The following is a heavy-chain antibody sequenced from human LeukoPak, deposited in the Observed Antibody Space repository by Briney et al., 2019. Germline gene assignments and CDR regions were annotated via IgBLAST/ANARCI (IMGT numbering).Heavy chain of an antibody. CDR2: ISSSSSYI. Sequence: PGVSLRLSCAASGFTFSSYSMNWVRQAPGKGLEWVSSISSSSSYIYYADSVKGRFTISRDNAKNSLYLQMNSLRAEDTAVYYCARDSFGGSYPNWFDPWGQGTLVTVSS. D-gene: IGHD1-26*01. V-gene: IGHV3-21*01. CDR1: GFTFSSYS. J-gene: IGHJ5*02. CDR3: ARDSFGGSYPNWFDP.